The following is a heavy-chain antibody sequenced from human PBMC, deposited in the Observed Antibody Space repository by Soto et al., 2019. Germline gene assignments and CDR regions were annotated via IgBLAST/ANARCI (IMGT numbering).Heavy chain of an antibody. J-gene: IGHJ3*02. CDR2: IIPILGIA. Sequence: QVQLVQSGAEVKKPGSSVKVSCKASGGTFSSYTISWVRQAPGQGLEWMGRIIPILGIANYAQKFQGRVTITADKSTSTAYMELSSLRSEDTAVYYCARGRYCSGGSCYFFPGDTPAAFDIWGQGTMVTVSS. CDR1: GGTFSSYT. D-gene: IGHD2-15*01. CDR3: ARGRYCSGGSCYFFPGDTPAAFDI. V-gene: IGHV1-69*02.